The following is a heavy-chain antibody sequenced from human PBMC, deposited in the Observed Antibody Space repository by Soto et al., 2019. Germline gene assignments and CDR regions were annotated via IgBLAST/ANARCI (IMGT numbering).Heavy chain of an antibody. D-gene: IGHD6-19*01. Sequence: GGSLRLSCAASGFTFSSYSMNWVRQAPGKGLEWVSYISSSSTIYYADSVKGRFTISRDNAKNSLYLQMNSLRDEDTAVYYCAREQAYSSGWYGTYDYWGQGTLVTVSS. CDR2: ISSSSTI. J-gene: IGHJ4*02. V-gene: IGHV3-48*02. CDR3: AREQAYSSGWYGTYDY. CDR1: GFTFSSYS.